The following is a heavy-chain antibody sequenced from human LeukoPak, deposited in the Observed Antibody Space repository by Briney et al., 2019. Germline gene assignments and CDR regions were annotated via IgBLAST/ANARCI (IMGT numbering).Heavy chain of an antibody. V-gene: IGHV4-59*01. CDR2: IYYSGTT. Sequence: SETLSLTCTVSGGSISSYYWSWIRQPPGKGLEWIGYIYYSGTTNYNPSLKGRVTISVDTSKNQFSLKLSSVTAADAAVYYCARGVYIAAAQYGYWGQGTLVTVSS. J-gene: IGHJ4*02. CDR1: GGSISSYY. CDR3: ARGVYIAAAQYGY. D-gene: IGHD6-13*01.